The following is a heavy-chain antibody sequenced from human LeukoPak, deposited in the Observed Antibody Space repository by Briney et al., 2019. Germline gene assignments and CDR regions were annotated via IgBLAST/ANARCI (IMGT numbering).Heavy chain of an antibody. V-gene: IGHV3-23*03. CDR2: IYSGGST. CDR3: AKDSGWIQFID. J-gene: IGHJ4*02. CDR1: GFTFSSYE. Sequence: PGGSLRLSCAASGFTFSSYEMNWVRQAPGKGLEWVSVIYSGGSTYYADSVKGRFIISRDNSKNTMYLQMNSLRAEDTGVYYCAKDSGWIQFIDWGQGTPVTVSS. D-gene: IGHD5-24*01.